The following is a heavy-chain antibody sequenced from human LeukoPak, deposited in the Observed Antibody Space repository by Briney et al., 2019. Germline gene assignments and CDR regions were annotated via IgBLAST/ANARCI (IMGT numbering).Heavy chain of an antibody. CDR1: GFTVSSNY. J-gene: IGHJ1*01. Sequence: GGSLRLSCAASGFTVSSNYMSWVRHAPGKGLEWVSVIYSGGSTYYADSVKGRFTISRDNSKNTLYLQMGSLRAEDMAVYYCFIGVRGRWGQGTLVTVSS. V-gene: IGHV3-66*01. D-gene: IGHD3-10*01. CDR2: IYSGGST. CDR3: FIGVRGR.